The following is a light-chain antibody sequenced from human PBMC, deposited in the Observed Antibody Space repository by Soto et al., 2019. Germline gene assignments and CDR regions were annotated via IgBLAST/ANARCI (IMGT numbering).Light chain of an antibody. V-gene: IGLV2-14*01. J-gene: IGLJ2*01. CDR3: SSSTSTSIV. Sequence: QSALTQPASVSGSPGQSITISCAGTSSDVGRYNYVSWYQQHPGKAPKLMIYDVSNRPSGVSNRFSGSKSGNTASLTISGLQAEDEADYYCSSSTSTSIVFGGGTKLTVL. CDR1: SSDVGRYNY. CDR2: DVS.